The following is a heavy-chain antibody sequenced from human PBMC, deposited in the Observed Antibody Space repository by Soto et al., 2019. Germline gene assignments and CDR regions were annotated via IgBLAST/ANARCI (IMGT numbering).Heavy chain of an antibody. CDR2: SYYNGST. D-gene: IGHD3-3*01. CDR3: ARDASWSGYFVY. CDR1: GGPIINYF. V-gene: IGHV4-59*01. Sequence: SETLSLTCTVSGGPIINYFWSWIRQPPGKGLEWVGFSYYNGSTQYNPSLKSRVTMSVDTSKNQFSLKLNSVTAADTAVYYCARDASWSGYFVYWGQGALVP. J-gene: IGHJ4*02.